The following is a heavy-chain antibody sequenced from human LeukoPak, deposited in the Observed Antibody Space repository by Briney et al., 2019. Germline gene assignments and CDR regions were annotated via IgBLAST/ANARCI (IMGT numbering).Heavy chain of an antibody. CDR3: ARGLAATWSYYYYYMDV. V-gene: IGHV4-34*01. CDR1: GGSFSGYY. CDR2: INHSGRS. J-gene: IGHJ6*03. Sequence: PSETLSLTCAVYGGSFSGYYWSGIRHPPGKGLEWIGEINHSGRSNYNPYLKSRVNISVDTSKNQFSLKLSSVAAADTAVYYCARGLAATWSYYYYYMDVWGKGTKVSVCS. D-gene: IGHD2-15*01.